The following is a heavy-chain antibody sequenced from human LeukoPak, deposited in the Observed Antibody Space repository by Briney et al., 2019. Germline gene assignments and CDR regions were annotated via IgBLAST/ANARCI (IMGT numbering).Heavy chain of an antibody. D-gene: IGHD1-26*01. CDR2: IYPGDSDT. CDR3: ASGRSGSSSRFDY. J-gene: IGHJ4*02. CDR1: GYSFTSYW. V-gene: IGHV5-51*01. Sequence: GESLKISCKGSGYSFTSYWIGWVRQMPGKGLEWMGIIYPGDSDTRYSPSFQGQVTISADNSISTAYLQCSSLKASDTAMYYCASGRSGSSSRFDYWGQGTLVTVSS.